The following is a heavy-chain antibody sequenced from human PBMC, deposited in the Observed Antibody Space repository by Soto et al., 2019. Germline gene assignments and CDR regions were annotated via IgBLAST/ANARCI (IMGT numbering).Heavy chain of an antibody. J-gene: IGHJ4*01. D-gene: IGHD2-21*01. CDR3: ARTRMIESWIDY. CDR1: GDSISTYY. V-gene: IGHV4-59*01. CDR2: VYYSGST. Sequence: PXATFSLTFDVSGDSISTYYWSWIRQPPGKGLEWIGYVYYSGSTLYNPSLESRVTLSIDMSKKQVSLKLNSVIAADTAVYYCARTRMIESWIDYWGHGTLVTVSS.